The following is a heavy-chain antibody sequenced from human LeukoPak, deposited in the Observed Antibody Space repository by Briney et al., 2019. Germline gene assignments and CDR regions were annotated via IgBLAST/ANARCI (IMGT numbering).Heavy chain of an antibody. D-gene: IGHD5-24*01. J-gene: IGHJ4*02. CDR1: GFTFSSYW. CDR3: ARELLGHGYNSGDFDY. V-gene: IGHV3-7*01. CDR2: IKQDGSEK. Sequence: GGSLRLSCAASGFTFSSYWMNWVRQAPGRGLEWVANIKQDGSEKYYVGSVKGRFTISRDNAKNSLYLQMNSLRAEDTAVYYCARELLGHGYNSGDFDYWGQGTLVTVSS.